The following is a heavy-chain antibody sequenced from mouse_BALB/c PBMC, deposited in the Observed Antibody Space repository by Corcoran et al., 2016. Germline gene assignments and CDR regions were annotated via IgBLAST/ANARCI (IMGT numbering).Heavy chain of an antibody. CDR1: GINIKDTY. Sequence: EVQLQQSGAELVKPGASVKLSCTASGINIKDTYMHWVKQRPEQGREWIGRIDPANGNTKYDPKFQGKATITADTSSNPAYRQLSSLTSEDTAVYYCASWDWYFDVWGAGTTVTVSS. J-gene: IGHJ1*01. V-gene: IGHV14-3*02. D-gene: IGHD4-1*01. CDR2: IDPANGNT. CDR3: ASWDWYFDV.